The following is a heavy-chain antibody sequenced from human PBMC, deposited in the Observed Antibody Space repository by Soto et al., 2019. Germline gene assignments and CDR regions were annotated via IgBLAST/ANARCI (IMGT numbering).Heavy chain of an antibody. D-gene: IGHD2-15*01. V-gene: IGHV1-3*04. CDR1: GYSITCCA. Sequence: QVPLVQSGAEVKKPGASVKVSCKASGYSITCCAMHWVRQAPGQRLEWMGWINTVNGDTKYSEKFQGRVTSFRDTAANTAYMELSSLRSEDTAVYYCARDVRWTSGWFDPWGQGTLIVVSS. CDR2: INTVNGDT. J-gene: IGHJ5*02. CDR3: ARDVRWTSGWFDP.